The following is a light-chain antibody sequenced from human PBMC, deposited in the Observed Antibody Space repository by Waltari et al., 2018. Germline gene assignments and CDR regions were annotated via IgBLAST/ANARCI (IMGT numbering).Light chain of an antibody. CDR2: RTN. J-gene: IGLJ2*01. Sequence: TVVTQEPSLSVSPGGTVTLTCGLRSGSVSTSNYPSWYQQTPGQAPRMLINRTNTRASGVPDRFSGSILGNKAALTITGAQADDESDFYCTLYMGSGISVFGGGTRLTVL. V-gene: IGLV8-61*01. CDR1: SGSVSTSNY. CDR3: TLYMGSGISV.